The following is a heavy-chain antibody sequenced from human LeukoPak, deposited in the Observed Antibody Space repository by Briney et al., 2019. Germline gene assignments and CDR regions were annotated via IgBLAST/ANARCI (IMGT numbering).Heavy chain of an antibody. CDR1: GFTFSIYG. D-gene: IGHD3-3*01. V-gene: IGHV3-33*01. CDR3: AREGVPYYDVSNWFDP. Sequence: GRSLRLSCAGSGFTFSIYGMHWVRQAPGKGMEWVAVIWYDGNKKFYADSVKGRFTISRDNSKNTLYLQMNSLRAEDTAVYYCAREGVPYYDVSNWFDPWGQGTLVTVSS. CDR2: IWYDGNKK. J-gene: IGHJ5*02.